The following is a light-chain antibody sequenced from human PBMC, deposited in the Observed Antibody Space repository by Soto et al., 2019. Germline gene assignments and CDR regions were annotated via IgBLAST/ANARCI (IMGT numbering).Light chain of an antibody. V-gene: IGKV1-5*01. CDR3: QQYDSFWTM. Sequence: DIQMTQSPSSVSASVRDRVTITCRASQGIGSWLAWSQQKPGKAPKLLIYDVSTLESGVPSRFSGSGSGTEFTLTISSLQPDDFATYYCQQYDSFWTMFGQGTKVDIK. J-gene: IGKJ1*01. CDR1: QGIGSW. CDR2: DVS.